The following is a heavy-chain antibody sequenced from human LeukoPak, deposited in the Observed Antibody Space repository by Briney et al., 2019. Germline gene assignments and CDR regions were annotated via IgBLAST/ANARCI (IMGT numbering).Heavy chain of an antibody. D-gene: IGHD3-10*02. CDR3: AELGITMIGGV. Sequence: GGSLRLSCAASGFTFSKHSMSWVRQAPGKGLEWVSLISSTGSDIYYADSVRGRFTISRDNAKNSLYLQMNSLRAEDTAVYYCAELGITMIGGVWGKGTTVTISS. CDR2: ISSTGSDI. J-gene: IGHJ6*04. V-gene: IGHV3-21*06. CDR1: GFTFSKHS.